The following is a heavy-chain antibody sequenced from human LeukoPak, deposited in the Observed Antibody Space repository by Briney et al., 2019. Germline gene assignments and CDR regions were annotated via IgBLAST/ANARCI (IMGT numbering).Heavy chain of an antibody. J-gene: IGHJ4*02. CDR2: ISGSGGST. CDR1: GFTFSSYA. D-gene: IGHD3-22*01. CDR3: AKDLSSGYYYDSSGYLDY. V-gene: IGHV3-23*01. Sequence: GGSLRLSCAASGFTFSSYAMSWVRQAPGKGLEWVSAISGSGGSTYYADSVKGRFTISRDNAKNSLYLQMNSLRAEDTALYYCAKDLSSGYYYDSSGYLDYWGQGTLVTVSS.